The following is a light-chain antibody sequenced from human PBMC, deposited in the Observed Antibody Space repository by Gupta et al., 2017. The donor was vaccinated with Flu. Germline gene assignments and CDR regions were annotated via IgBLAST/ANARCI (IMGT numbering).Light chain of an antibody. CDR3: AAWDDSLNGRV. J-gene: IGLJ3*02. Sequence: SVLTQPPSASGTPGQRVTISCSGSSTNIGSNTVHWYHQLPGTAPKLLIYSNNQRPSGVPDRFSGSKSGTSASMAISGLQAEDEADYYCAAWDDSLNGRVFGGGTKLTVL. CDR2: SNN. CDR1: STNIGSNT. V-gene: IGLV1-44*01.